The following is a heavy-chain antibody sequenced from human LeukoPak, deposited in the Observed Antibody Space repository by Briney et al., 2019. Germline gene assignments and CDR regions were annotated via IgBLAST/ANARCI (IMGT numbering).Heavy chain of an antibody. CDR1: GYSISSGYY. D-gene: IGHD6-19*01. V-gene: IGHV4-38-2*02. CDR2: IYHSGST. Sequence: SETLSLTCTVSGYSISSGYYWGWIRQPPGKGLEWIASIYHSGSTYYNPSLKSRVTISIDTSKNQFSLKVTSVTGADTAVYYCARGGSGWSPYYWGQGILVTVSS. CDR3: ARGGSGWSPYY. J-gene: IGHJ4*02.